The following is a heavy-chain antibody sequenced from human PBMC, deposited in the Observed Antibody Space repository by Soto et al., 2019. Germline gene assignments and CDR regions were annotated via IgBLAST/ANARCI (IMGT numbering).Heavy chain of an antibody. CDR3: ARNPFGVLGDAVVL. V-gene: IGHV3-53*01. Sequence: GGSLRLSCAASGISVTTNYMTWVRQAPGKGLEWVSLIYDNGNTHYAGSVKGRFTISRDISKNTLYLQMDSLRAEDTAVYYCARNPFGVLGDAVVLWGQGTLVTVYS. CDR1: GISVTTNY. J-gene: IGHJ4*02. D-gene: IGHD3-3*01. CDR2: IYDNGNT.